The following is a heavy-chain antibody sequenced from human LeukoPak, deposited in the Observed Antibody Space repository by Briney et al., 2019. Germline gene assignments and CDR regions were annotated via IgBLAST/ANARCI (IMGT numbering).Heavy chain of an antibody. Sequence: PSETLSLTCTVSGGSISSYYWSWIRQPPGKGLEWIGYIYYSGSTNYNPSLKSRVTISVDTSKNQFSLKLSSVTAADTAVYYCVLPFDYWGQGTLVTVSS. CDR3: VLPFDY. CDR1: GGSISSYY. CDR2: IYYSGST. J-gene: IGHJ4*02. V-gene: IGHV4-59*12. D-gene: IGHD2-15*01.